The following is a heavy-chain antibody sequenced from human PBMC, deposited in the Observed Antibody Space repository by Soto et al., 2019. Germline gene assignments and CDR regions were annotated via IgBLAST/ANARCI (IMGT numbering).Heavy chain of an antibody. J-gene: IGHJ4*02. V-gene: IGHV1-18*04. CDR1: GYTFTTFG. D-gene: IGHD1-26*01. CDR3: AGARMFSGADHEY. CDR2: ITPYNGTA. Sequence: QVPPVQSGAVVENPGASVKVSCKASGYTFTTFGINWVRQPPGQGLEWMGWITPYNGTANYPQKHQVRISITADTSTTTAYLELRSLRSDDRAVYFWAGARMFSGADHEYWGEGTRVSVSS.